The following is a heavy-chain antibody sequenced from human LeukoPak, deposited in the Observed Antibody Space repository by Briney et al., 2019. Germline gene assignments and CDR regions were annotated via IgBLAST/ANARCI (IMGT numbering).Heavy chain of an antibody. D-gene: IGHD1-1*01. Sequence: PSETLSLTCTVSGGSISSSSYYWGWIRQPPGKGLEWIGSIYYSGSTYYNPSLKSRVTISVDTSKNQFSLKLSSVTAADTAVYYCARDPVQLERPIYRDAFDIWGQGTMVTVSS. J-gene: IGHJ3*02. CDR3: ARDPVQLERPIYRDAFDI. CDR1: GGSISSSSYY. V-gene: IGHV4-39*07. CDR2: IYYSGST.